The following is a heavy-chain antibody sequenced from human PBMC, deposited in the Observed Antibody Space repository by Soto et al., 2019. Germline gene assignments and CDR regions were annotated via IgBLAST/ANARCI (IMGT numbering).Heavy chain of an antibody. CDR1: GDSVTSVSDY. CDR3: ARGVGFGYYYYHMDL. CDR2: IYYSGSA. D-gene: IGHD3-10*01. V-gene: IGHV4-61*01. Sequence: SETLSLTCTVSGDSVTSVSDYWSWIRQPPGKGLEWIGYIYYSGSADYNPSLGSRVTISIDTSKNQFSLKLTSVTAADTAVYYCARGVGFGYYYYHMDLWGRGTTVTVSS. J-gene: IGHJ6*02.